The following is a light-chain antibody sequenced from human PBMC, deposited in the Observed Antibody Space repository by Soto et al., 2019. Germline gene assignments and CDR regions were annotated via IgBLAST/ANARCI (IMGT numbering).Light chain of an antibody. CDR1: GNDVGRYNY. J-gene: IGLJ1*01. CDR2: EVT. Sequence: QSALTQPPSASGSPGQSVTISCTGTGNDVGRYNYVSWYQQRPAKAPKLIIYEVTKRPSGVPGRVFGSKSGNTASLTLSGLQAEDEADYYCGSFAGTNSFVFGTGTKLTVL. V-gene: IGLV2-8*01. CDR3: GSFAGTNSFV.